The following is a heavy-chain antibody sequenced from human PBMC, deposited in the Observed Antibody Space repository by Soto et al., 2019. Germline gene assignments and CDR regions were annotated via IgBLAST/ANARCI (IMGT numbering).Heavy chain of an antibody. CDR3: ARDKDRPQLGGNYYYILDV. Sequence: QVHLEQSGAEVKKPGSSVKVSCKAAGGTFTSSAISWVRQAPGQGLEWMGGIMPVFRTPDYAQKFPGRVTVSADESTSTAYMELSGLTSDDTGVYYCARDKDRPQLGGNYYYILDVWGQGTTVTVSS. J-gene: IGHJ6*02. V-gene: IGHV1-69*12. CDR1: GGTFTSSA. D-gene: IGHD3-3*02. CDR2: IMPVFRTP.